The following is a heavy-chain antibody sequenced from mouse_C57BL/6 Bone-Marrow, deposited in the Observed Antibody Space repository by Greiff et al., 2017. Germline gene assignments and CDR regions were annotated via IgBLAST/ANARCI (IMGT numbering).Heavy chain of an antibody. CDR1: GYTFTSYW. J-gene: IGHJ1*03. CDR2: IYPGSGST. D-gene: IGHD2-4*01. CDR3: ARADYDYGYFDV. Sequence: QVQLQQPGAELVKPGASVKMSCKASGYTFTSYWITWVKQRPGQGLEWLGDIYPGSGSTNYNEKFKSKATLTVDTSSSTAYMQLSSLTSEDSAVYYCARADYDYGYFDVGGTGTTVTVSS. V-gene: IGHV1-55*01.